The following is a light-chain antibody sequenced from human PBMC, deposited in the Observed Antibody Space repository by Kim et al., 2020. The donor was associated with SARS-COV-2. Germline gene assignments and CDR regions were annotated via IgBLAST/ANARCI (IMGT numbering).Light chain of an antibody. CDR3: TSYTGADTVV. CDR2: DVS. J-gene: IGLJ2*01. CDR1: SSLVGDYNY. Sequence: QSALTQPASVSGSPGQSITISCTGTSSLVGDYNYVSWYQQHPDKAPKLIIYDVSDRPSGVSTHFSVSKSGNTASLTISGLQAADEADYYCTSYTGADTVVFGGGTQLTVL. V-gene: IGLV2-14*03.